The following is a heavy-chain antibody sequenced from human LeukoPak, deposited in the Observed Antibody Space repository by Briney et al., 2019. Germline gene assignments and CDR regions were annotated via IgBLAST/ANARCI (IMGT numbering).Heavy chain of an antibody. CDR2: IYYSGST. J-gene: IGHJ1*01. V-gene: IGHV4-59*01. D-gene: IGHD3-22*01. Sequence: SETLSLTCAVYGGSFSGYYWSWIRQPPGKGLEWIGYIYYSGSTNYNPSLKSRVTISVYTSKNQFSLKLSSVTAADTAVYYCARLKYYYDSSGYRAEYFQHWGQGTLVTVSS. CDR3: ARLKYYYDSSGYRAEYFQH. CDR1: GGSFSGYY.